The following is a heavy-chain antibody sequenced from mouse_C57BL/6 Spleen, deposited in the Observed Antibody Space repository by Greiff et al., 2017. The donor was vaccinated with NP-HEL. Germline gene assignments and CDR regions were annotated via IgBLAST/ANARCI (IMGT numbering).Heavy chain of an antibody. CDR2: IYPGDGGT. D-gene: IGHD2-4*01. V-gene: IGHV1-80*01. Sequence: VQLQQSGAELVKPGASVKISCKASGYAFSRYWMNWVKQRPGKGLEWIGQIYPGDGGTNYKGKLKGKATLTADKYSSTAYMQLISLTSEDSAGYFCASKGGVIYYDYDGYFDVWGTGTTVTVSS. CDR3: ASKGGVIYYDYDGYFDV. CDR1: GYAFSRYW. J-gene: IGHJ1*03.